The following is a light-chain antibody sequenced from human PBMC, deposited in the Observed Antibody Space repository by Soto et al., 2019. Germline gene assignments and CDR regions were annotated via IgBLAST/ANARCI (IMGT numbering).Light chain of an antibody. Sequence: EIVLTQSPATLSLSPGERATLSCRASQSVSSFLAWYQQEPGQAPRLLIYDASNRATGIPARFSGGGSGTDFTLTISSLEPEDFAIYYCQQRSITYTFGQGTKLEIK. V-gene: IGKV3-11*01. CDR3: QQRSITYT. CDR1: QSVSSF. CDR2: DAS. J-gene: IGKJ2*01.